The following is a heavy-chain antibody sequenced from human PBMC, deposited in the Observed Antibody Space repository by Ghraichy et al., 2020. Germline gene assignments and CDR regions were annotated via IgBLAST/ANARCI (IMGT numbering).Heavy chain of an antibody. CDR1: GYTFSAYY. D-gene: IGHD3-10*01. CDR3: ARAPLGVYYYGMDV. CDR2: INPNSGGT. V-gene: IGHV1-2*04. J-gene: IGHJ6*02. Sequence: ASVKVSCKASGYTFSAYYIHWVRQAPGQGLEWMGWINPNSGGTNYEQKFQGWVTMTRDTSVSTAYMELSRLRSDDTAVYYCARAPLGVYYYGMDVWGQGTTVTVSS.